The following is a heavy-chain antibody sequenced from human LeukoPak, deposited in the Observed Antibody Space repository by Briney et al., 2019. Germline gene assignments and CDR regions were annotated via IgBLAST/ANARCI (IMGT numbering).Heavy chain of an antibody. V-gene: IGHV3-15*01. CDR1: GFTFSNAW. J-gene: IGHJ4*02. CDR3: TTLPRWGRIASAGSIAY. CDR2: IKSKTDGGTT. D-gene: IGHD6-13*01. Sequence: GGSLRLSCAASGFTFSNAWMSWVRQAPGKGLEWVGRIKSKTDGGTTEYAAPAKGRFTISRDDSKNTLYLQMNSLKTVDTAVYYCTTLPRWGRIASAGSIAYSGEESLVTVSS.